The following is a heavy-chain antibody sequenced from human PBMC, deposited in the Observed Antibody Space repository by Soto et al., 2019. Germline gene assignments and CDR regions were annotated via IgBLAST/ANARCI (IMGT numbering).Heavy chain of an antibody. Sequence: QLQLQESGPGLVKPSATLSLTCTVSGGSISSSSYYWGWIRQPPGKGLEWIGSIYYRGSTYYNPSRKIRVTITVDTCKNQFSLKLSSGTAADTAGYYCARHVLVPAAIGGMDVWGQWTTVTAS. D-gene: IGHD2-2*02. J-gene: IGHJ6*02. V-gene: IGHV4-39*01. CDR2: IYYRGST. CDR3: ARHVLVPAAIGGMDV. CDR1: GGSISSSSYY.